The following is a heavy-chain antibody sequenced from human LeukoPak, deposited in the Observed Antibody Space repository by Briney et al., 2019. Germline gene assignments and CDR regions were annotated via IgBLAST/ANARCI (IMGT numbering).Heavy chain of an antibody. V-gene: IGHV4-34*01. CDR1: GGSFSAYY. D-gene: IGHD2-15*01. CDR3: AREGVVVAATQVYGMDV. CDR2: INHSGST. Sequence: NPSETLSLTCAVYGGSFSAYYWSWIRQPPGKGLEWIGEINHSGSTNYNPSLKSRVTISVDTSKNQFSLKLSSVTAADTAVYYCAREGVVVAATQVYGMDVWGQGTTVTVSS. J-gene: IGHJ6*02.